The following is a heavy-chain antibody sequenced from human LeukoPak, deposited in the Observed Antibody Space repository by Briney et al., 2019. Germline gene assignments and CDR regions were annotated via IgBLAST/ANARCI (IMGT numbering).Heavy chain of an antibody. CDR3: ATKQWLAPPPDS. V-gene: IGHV3-74*01. Sequence: GGCLRLSCAASGFTFSKYWMLWVRQAPGKGLESVSRINTDGTVTAYADSVKGRFTASRDNADNTMFLQMNSVRDEDTAVYYCATKQWLAPPPDSWGQGTPVTVSS. CDR1: GFTFSKYW. CDR2: INTDGTVT. D-gene: IGHD6-19*01. J-gene: IGHJ4*02.